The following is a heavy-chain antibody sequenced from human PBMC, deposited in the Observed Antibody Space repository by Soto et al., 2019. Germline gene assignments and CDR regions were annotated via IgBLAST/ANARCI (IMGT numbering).Heavy chain of an antibody. CDR2: ISGSGGST. V-gene: IGHV3-23*01. CDR3: AKDQGYDFWSGYTRFDP. J-gene: IGHJ5*02. Sequence: GESLKISCAASGFTFSSYAMSWVRQAPGKGLEWVSAISGSGGSTYYADSVKGRFTISRDNSKNTLYLQMNSLRAEDTAVYYCAKDQGYDFWSGYTRFDPWGQGTLVTVSS. CDR1: GFTFSSYA. D-gene: IGHD3-3*01.